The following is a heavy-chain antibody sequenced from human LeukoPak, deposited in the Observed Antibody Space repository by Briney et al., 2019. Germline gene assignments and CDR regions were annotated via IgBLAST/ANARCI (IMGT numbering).Heavy chain of an antibody. J-gene: IGHJ6*03. D-gene: IGHD6-19*01. CDR1: GGSISSSSHS. V-gene: IGHV4-39*07. CDR2: IYYSGST. CDR3: ARAEQWLVGGDFGYYYYYYMDV. Sequence: SETLSLTCSVSGGSISSSSHSWGWIRQSPGKGLEWIGSIYYSGSTFYNPSLKSRVTISVDRSKNQFSLQLNSVTPEDTAVYYCARAEQWLVGGDFGYYYYYYMDVWGKGTTVTVSS.